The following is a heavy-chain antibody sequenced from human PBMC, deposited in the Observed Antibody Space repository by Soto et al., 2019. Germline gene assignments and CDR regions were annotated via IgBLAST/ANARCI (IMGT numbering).Heavy chain of an antibody. D-gene: IGHD5-12*01. J-gene: IGHJ4*02. Sequence: EVQLVESGGGLVKPGGSLRLSCAASGFTFSSYSMNWVRQAPGKGLEWVSSISSSSSYIYYADSVKGRFTISRDNAKNALYLQMNSLRAEDTAVYYCARDIGGYSGDANDSWGQGTLVTVSS. V-gene: IGHV3-21*01. CDR2: ISSSSSYI. CDR1: GFTFSSYS. CDR3: ARDIGGYSGDANDS.